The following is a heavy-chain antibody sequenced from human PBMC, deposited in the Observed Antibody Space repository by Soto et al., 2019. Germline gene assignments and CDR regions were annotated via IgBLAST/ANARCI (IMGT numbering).Heavy chain of an antibody. CDR3: VSWVSAHFDY. CDR1: GLTFNGHT. CDR2: ISPSGSNT. J-gene: IGHJ4*02. D-gene: IGHD6-13*01. Sequence: GGSLGLCCTASGLTFNGHTMSGVRQAPGTGLEWVSTISPSGSNTHYADSVKGRFTISRENSRNTLDLQMRSLRAADPALYYCVSWVSAHFDYSGQGTPVTVPS. V-gene: IGHV3-23*05.